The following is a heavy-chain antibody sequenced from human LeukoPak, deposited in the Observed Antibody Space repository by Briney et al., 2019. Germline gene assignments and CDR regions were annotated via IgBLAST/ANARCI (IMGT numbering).Heavy chain of an antibody. Sequence: GGSLRLSCAASGFTFDDYAMHWVRQAPGKGLEWVSGISWNSGSIGYADSVKGRFTISRDNAKNSLYLQMNSLRAEDTALYYCAKEYYDSSGYYSYNWFDPWGQGTLVTVSS. J-gene: IGHJ5*02. CDR3: AKEYYDSSGYYSYNWFDP. D-gene: IGHD3-22*01. CDR2: ISWNSGSI. V-gene: IGHV3-9*01. CDR1: GFTFDDYA.